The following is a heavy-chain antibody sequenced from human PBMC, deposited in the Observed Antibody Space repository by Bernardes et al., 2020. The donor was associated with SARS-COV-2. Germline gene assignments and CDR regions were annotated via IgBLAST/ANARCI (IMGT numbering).Heavy chain of an antibody. Sequence: ASVKVSCKASGYTFTDYYIHWVRQAPGQGLEWMGRINPNSGGTNSAQKFQGRVTMTRDTSITTAYMELNRLTSDDTAIYYCARSYNSIFSAFEIFSAFEIWGKGTMVTVSS. CDR2: INPNSGGT. CDR1: GYTFTDYY. D-gene: IGHD3-3*02. V-gene: IGHV1-2*06. J-gene: IGHJ3*02. CDR3: ARSYNSIFSAFEIFSAFEI.